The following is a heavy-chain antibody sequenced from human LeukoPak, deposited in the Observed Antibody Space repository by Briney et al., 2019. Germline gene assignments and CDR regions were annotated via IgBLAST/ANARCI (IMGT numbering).Heavy chain of an antibody. J-gene: IGHJ4*02. CDR2: MNPNSGNT. Sequence: ASVKVSCKASGYTFTGYYMHWVRQATGQGLEWMGWMNPNSGNTGYAQKFQGRVTMTRNTSISTAYMELSSLRSEDTAVYYCAREGVYCSGGSCYSSAFDYWGQGTLVTVSS. CDR1: GYTFTGYY. D-gene: IGHD2-15*01. CDR3: AREGVYCSGGSCYSSAFDY. V-gene: IGHV1-8*02.